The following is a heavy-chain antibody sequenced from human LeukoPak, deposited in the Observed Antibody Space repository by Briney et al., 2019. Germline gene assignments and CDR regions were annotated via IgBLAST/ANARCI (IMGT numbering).Heavy chain of an antibody. Sequence: PGGSLRLSCAAPGFTFSTYGMSWVRQAPGKGLEWVANVMQDGRQKFYVDSVKGRFTISRDNAKNSLYLQMDSLRVEDTAVYYCASDLDYWGQGTPVTVSS. J-gene: IGHJ4*02. CDR3: ASDLDY. CDR2: VMQDGRQK. CDR1: GFTFSTYG. V-gene: IGHV3-7*04.